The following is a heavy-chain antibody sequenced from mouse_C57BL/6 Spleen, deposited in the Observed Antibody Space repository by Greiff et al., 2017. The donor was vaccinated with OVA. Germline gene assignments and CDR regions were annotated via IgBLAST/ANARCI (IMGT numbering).Heavy chain of an antibody. CDR2: IYPGSGST. V-gene: IGHV1-55*01. D-gene: IGHD1-1*01. CDR1: GYTFTSYW. CDR3: ATLTTVVAPLGYFDV. Sequence: VQLQQPGAELVKPGASVKMSCKASGYTFTSYWITWVKQRPGQGLEWIGDIYPGSGSTNYNEKFKSKATLTVDTSSSTAYMQLSSLTSEDSAVYYCATLTTVVAPLGYFDVWATGTTVTVSS. J-gene: IGHJ1*03.